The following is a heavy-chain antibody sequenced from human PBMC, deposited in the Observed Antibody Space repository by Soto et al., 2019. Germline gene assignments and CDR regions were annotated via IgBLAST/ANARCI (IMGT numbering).Heavy chain of an antibody. D-gene: IGHD2-21*02. V-gene: IGHV1-18*01. J-gene: IGHJ4*02. CDR2: ISAYNGNT. Sequence: ASVKVSCKASGYTFTSYGISWVRQAPGQGLEWMGWISAYNGNTNYAQKLQGRVTMTTDTSTSTAYKELRSLRSDDTAVYYCAREDSVVVTAIGLDYWGQGTLVTVSS. CDR1: GYTFTSYG. CDR3: AREDSVVVTAIGLDY.